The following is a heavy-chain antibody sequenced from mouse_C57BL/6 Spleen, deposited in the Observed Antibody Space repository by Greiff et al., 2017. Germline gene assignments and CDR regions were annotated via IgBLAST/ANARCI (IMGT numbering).Heavy chain of an antibody. J-gene: IGHJ3*01. CDR2: INPNNGGT. V-gene: IGHV1-26*01. Sequence: EVKLQQSGPELVKPGASVKISCKASGYTFTDYYMNWVKQSHGKSLEWIGDINPNNGGTSYNQKFKGKATLTVDKSSSTAYMELRSLTSEDSAVYYCARAYYGNYGFAYWGQGTLVTVSA. CDR1: GYTFTDYY. D-gene: IGHD2-10*01. CDR3: ARAYYGNYGFAY.